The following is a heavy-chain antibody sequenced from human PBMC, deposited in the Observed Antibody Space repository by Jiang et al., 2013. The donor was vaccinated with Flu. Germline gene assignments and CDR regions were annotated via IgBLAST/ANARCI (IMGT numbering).Heavy chain of an antibody. CDR2: FDPEDGET. V-gene: IGHV1-24*01. Sequence: KVSCKVSGYTLTELSMHWVRQAPGKGLEWMGGFDPEDGETIYAQKFQGRVTMTEDTSTDTAYMELSSLRSEDTAVYYCATRARAGGSYFDYWGQGTLVTVSS. D-gene: IGHD1-26*01. CDR3: ATRARAGGSYFDY. J-gene: IGHJ4*02. CDR1: GYTLTELS.